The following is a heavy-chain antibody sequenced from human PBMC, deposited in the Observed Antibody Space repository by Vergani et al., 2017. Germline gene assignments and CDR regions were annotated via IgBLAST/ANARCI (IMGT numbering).Heavy chain of an antibody. D-gene: IGHD2/OR15-2a*01. V-gene: IGHV4-39*01. Sequence: QLQLQESGPGLVKPSETLSLTCPVSGGSISSSSYYWGWIRQPPGKGLEWIGSIYYSGSTYYNPSLKSRVTISVDTSKNQFSLKLSSVTAADTAVYYCARRRGAVDENIENWFDPWGQGTLVTVSS. CDR3: ARRRGAVDENIENWFDP. CDR2: IYYSGST. CDR1: GGSISSSSYY. J-gene: IGHJ5*02.